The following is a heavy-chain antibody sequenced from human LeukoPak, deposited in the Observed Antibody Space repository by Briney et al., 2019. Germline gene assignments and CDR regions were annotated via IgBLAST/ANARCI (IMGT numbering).Heavy chain of an antibody. CDR1: GFTVSSNY. V-gene: IGHV3-53*01. CDR3: ARASIAVALFGY. J-gene: IGHJ4*02. D-gene: IGHD6-19*01. CDR2: IYSGGST. Sequence: GGSLRLSCAASGFTVSSNYMSWVRQAPGKGLEWVSVIYSGGSTYYADSVKGRFTISRDNSKNTLYLQMNSLRAEDTAVYHCARASIAVALFGYWGQGTLVTVSS.